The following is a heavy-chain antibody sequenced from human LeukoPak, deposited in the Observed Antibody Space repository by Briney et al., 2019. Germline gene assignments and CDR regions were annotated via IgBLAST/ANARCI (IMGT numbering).Heavy chain of an antibody. CDR3: AKDWEQWLVPLYYFDY. CDR1: GFTFSNAW. D-gene: IGHD6-19*01. CDR2: ISYDGSNK. Sequence: PGGSLRLSCAASGFTFSNAWMSWVRQAPGKGLEWVAVISYDGSNKYYADSVKGRFTISRDNSKNTLYLQMNSLRAEDTAVYYCAKDWEQWLVPLYYFDYWGQGTLVTVSS. J-gene: IGHJ4*02. V-gene: IGHV3-30*18.